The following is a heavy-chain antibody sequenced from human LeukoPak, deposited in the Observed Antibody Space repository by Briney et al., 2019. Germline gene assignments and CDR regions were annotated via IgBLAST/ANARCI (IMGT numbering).Heavy chain of an antibody. Sequence: GASLRLSCAASGFTFTRYTMHWVRQAPGQGLEWVAVVLYDASKQYYADSVKGRFTLSRDNSKNTLSLQMNTLRADDTAVYYCVRDNYGGIFDFWGQGTLVTVSS. CDR1: GFTFTRYT. V-gene: IGHV3-30*04. CDR3: VRDNYGGIFDF. J-gene: IGHJ4*02. CDR2: VLYDASKQ. D-gene: IGHD2-21*01.